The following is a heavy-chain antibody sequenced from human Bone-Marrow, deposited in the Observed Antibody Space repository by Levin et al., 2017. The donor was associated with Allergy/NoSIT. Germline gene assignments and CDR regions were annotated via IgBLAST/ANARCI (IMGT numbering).Heavy chain of an antibody. J-gene: IGHJ4*02. CDR3: VKGGWLDEN. CDR1: GFTFSNAW. CDR2: IKSKTDGGTT. V-gene: IGHV3-15*01. D-gene: IGHD6-19*01. Sequence: NPGGSLRLSCAASGFTFSNAWMSWVRQAPGKGLEWVGRIKSKTDGGTTDYAAPVKGRFTISRDNSKNTLYLQMNSLRADDTAVYYCVKGGWLDENWGQGTLVTVSS.